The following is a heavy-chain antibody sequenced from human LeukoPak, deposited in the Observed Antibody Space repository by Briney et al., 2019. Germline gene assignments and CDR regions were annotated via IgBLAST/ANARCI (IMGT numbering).Heavy chain of an antibody. CDR3: TRVLYSSGWYGDHY. V-gene: IGHV3-48*01. Sequence: GGPLRLSCAASGFRFSSYAMSWVRQAPGKGLEWVSYISSSTTIYYADSVKGRFTISRDNAKNSLYLQMNSLRAEDTAVYYCTRVLYSSGWYGDHYWGQGTLVTVSS. J-gene: IGHJ4*02. CDR1: GFRFSSYA. CDR2: ISSSTTI. D-gene: IGHD6-19*01.